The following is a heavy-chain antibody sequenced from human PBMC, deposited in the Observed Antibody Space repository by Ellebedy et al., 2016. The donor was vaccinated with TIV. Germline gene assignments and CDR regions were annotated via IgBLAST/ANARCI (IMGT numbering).Heavy chain of an antibody. D-gene: IGHD3-10*01. J-gene: IGHJ4*02. CDR2: INAGNGDT. CDR3: ARDPEGPYYYGSGKFDY. V-gene: IGHV1-3*01. CDR1: GYTFPSHI. Sequence: ASVKVSXKASGYTFPSHIIHWVRQAPGQWLEWLGWINAGNGDTKYSQKFQGRVTITRDTSASTVYMEMSSLRSEDTAVFYCARDPEGPYYYGSGKFDYWGQGTLVTVSS.